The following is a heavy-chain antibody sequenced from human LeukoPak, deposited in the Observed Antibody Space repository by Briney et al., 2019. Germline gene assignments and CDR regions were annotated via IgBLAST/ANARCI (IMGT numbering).Heavy chain of an antibody. D-gene: IGHD1-7*01. Sequence: SETLSLTCTVSGDSISSYYWNWIRQPPGRGLEWIGYIYYSGSTNYNPSLKSRVTISVDTSKNQFSLKLSSVTAADTAVYYCARDRSSENYRYFDYWGQGTLVTVSS. V-gene: IGHV4-59*01. CDR3: ARDRSSENYRYFDY. CDR2: IYYSGST. CDR1: GDSISSYY. J-gene: IGHJ4*02.